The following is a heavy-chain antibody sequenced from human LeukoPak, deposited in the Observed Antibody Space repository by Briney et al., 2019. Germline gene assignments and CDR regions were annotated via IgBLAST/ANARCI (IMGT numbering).Heavy chain of an antibody. CDR1: GYTFTGYY. Sequence: ASVKVSCKASGYTFTGYYIHWVRQAPGQGLEWMGWMNPNSGGTDYAQKFQGRVTMTRDTSFSTAYMELSRLRSDDTALYYCTRAPSSGPFDYWGQGTLVTVSS. V-gene: IGHV1-2*02. J-gene: IGHJ4*02. CDR2: MNPNSGGT. D-gene: IGHD3-22*01. CDR3: TRAPSSGPFDY.